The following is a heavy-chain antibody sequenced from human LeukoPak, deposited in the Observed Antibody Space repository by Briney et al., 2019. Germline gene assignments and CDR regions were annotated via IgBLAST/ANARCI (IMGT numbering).Heavy chain of an antibody. CDR2: INPRGTAT. CDR1: GYSFTSHY. Sequence: ASVKVSCKASGYSFTSHYMHWVRQAPGQGLEWMGLINPRGTATRYAESFQGRLTLTRDMSTSTVYMELSSLRSEDTAVYYCARGSRPVYNLLTGKRYFDYWGQGTLLTVSS. CDR3: ARGSRPVYNLLTGKRYFDY. V-gene: IGHV1-46*01. J-gene: IGHJ4*02. D-gene: IGHD3-9*01.